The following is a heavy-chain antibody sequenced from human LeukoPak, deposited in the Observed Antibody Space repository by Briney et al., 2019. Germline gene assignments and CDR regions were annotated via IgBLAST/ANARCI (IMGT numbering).Heavy chain of an antibody. CDR2: IYSSGTS. Sequence: PSETLSLTCTVSGGSISSDYWSWIRQPPGKGLEYIGFIYSSGTSNYNPSLKSRVTMSVDTSKIQFSLKLSSVTAADTAVYYCARGMYDLQLGPRFDPWGQGTLVTVSS. J-gene: IGHJ5*02. CDR1: GGSISSDY. D-gene: IGHD3-3*01. V-gene: IGHV4-59*01. CDR3: ARGMYDLQLGPRFDP.